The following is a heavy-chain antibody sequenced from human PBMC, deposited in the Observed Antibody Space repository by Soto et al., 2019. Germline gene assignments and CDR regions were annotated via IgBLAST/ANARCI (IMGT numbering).Heavy chain of an antibody. CDR2: ISAYNGNT. Sequence: QVQLVQSGAEVKKPGASVKVSCKASGYSFTSYGISLVRQAPGQGLEWMGWISAYNGNTNYAQKLQGRVTITTDTSTSTAYMELRRLRSDDTAVYYCSMDTGFGESDVWGQGTTVTVSS. V-gene: IGHV1-18*01. J-gene: IGHJ6*02. D-gene: IGHD3-10*01. CDR1: GYSFTSYG. CDR3: SMDTGFGESDV.